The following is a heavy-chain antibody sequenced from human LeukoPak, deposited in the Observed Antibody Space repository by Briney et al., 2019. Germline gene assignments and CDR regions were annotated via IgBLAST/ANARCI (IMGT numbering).Heavy chain of an antibody. Sequence: PSETLSLTCTVSGGSISSSSYYWGWIRQPPGKGLEWIGSIYYSGSTYYNPSLKSRVTISVDTSKNQFSLKLSSVTAADTAVYYCARHGQGYYDSSLDAFDIWGQGTMVTVSS. D-gene: IGHD3-22*01. V-gene: IGHV4-39*01. CDR2: IYYSGST. J-gene: IGHJ3*02. CDR3: ARHGQGYYDSSLDAFDI. CDR1: GGSISSSSYY.